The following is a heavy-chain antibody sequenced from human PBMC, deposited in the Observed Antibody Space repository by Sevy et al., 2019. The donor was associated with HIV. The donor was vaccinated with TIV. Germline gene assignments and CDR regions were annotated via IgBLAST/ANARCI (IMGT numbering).Heavy chain of an antibody. CDR2: IYHSGST. J-gene: IGHJ4*02. CDR1: GYSISSGYY. D-gene: IGHD3-10*01. V-gene: IGHV4-38-2*01. Sequence: GSLRLSCAVSGYSISSGYYWGWIRQPPGKGLEWIGSIYHSGSTYYNPSLKSRVTISVDTSKNQFSLKLSSVTAADTAVYYCARVYYYGSGSPNYYFDYWGQGTLVTVSS. CDR3: ARVYYYGSGSPNYYFDY.